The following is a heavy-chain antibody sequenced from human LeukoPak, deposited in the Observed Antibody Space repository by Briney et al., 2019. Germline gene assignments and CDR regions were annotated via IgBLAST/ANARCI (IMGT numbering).Heavy chain of an antibody. J-gene: IGHJ4*02. CDR3: ARDGNDYVWGSYRYSVDC. CDR1: GFTFSSYS. CDR2: ISSSSSTI. D-gene: IGHD3-16*02. Sequence: PGGSLRLSCAASGFTFSSYSMNWVRQAPGKGLEWVSYISSSSSTIYYADSVKGRFTISRDNAKNSLYLQMNSLRDEDTAVYYCARDGNDYVWGSYRYSVDCWGQGTLVTVSS. V-gene: IGHV3-48*02.